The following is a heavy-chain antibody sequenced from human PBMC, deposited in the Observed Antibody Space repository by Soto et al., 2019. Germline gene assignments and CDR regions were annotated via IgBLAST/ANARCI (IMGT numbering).Heavy chain of an antibody. CDR3: ARTGYCSSTSCENWFDP. Sequence: SETLSLTCAVSGYSISSSNWWGWIRQPPGKGLERIGYIYYSGSTYYNPSLKSRVTMSVDTSKNQFSLKLSSVTAVDTAVYYCARTGYCSSTSCENWFDPWGQGTLVTVSS. V-gene: IGHV4-28*01. D-gene: IGHD2-2*01. CDR1: GYSISSSNW. CDR2: IYYSGST. J-gene: IGHJ5*02.